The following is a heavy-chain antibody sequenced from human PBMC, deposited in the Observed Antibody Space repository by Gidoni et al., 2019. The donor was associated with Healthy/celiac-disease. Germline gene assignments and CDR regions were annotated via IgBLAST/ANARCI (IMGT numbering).Heavy chain of an antibody. CDR3: AKSKGYSYVDGY. CDR1: GFTFDDYA. CDR2: ISWNSGSI. D-gene: IGHD5-18*01. Sequence: EVQLVESGGGLVQPGRSLRLSCAASGFTFDDYAMHWVRQAPGKGLEWVSGISWNSGSIGYADSVKGRFTISRDNAKNSLYLQMNSLRAEDTALYYCAKSKGYSYVDGYWGQGTLVTVSS. V-gene: IGHV3-9*01. J-gene: IGHJ4*02.